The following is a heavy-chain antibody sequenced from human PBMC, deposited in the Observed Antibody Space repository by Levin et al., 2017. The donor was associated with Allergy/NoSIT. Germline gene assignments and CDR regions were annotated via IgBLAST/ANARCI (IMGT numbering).Heavy chain of an antibody. V-gene: IGHV4-34*01. CDR3: ARRARYCSSTSCYFSYYYYYMDG. CDR2: INHSGST. J-gene: IGHJ6*03. D-gene: IGHD2-2*01. Sequence: SETLSLTCAVYGGSFSGYYWSWIRQPPGKGLEWIGEINHSGSTNYNPSLKSRVTISVDTSKNQFSLKLSSVTAADTAVYYCARRARYCSSTSCYFSYYYYYMDGWGKGTTVTVSS. CDR1: GGSFSGYY.